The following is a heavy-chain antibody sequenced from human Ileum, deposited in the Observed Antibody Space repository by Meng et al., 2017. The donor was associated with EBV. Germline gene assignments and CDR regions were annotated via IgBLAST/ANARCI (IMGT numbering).Heavy chain of an antibody. V-gene: IGHV1-18*01. Sequence: QAQLVQSGGEVKKPGASVKVSGKASGYTFTNYGSTWVRQAPGQGLEWMGWISAYNGNTNYAQTLQGRVTMTTDTSTSTAYMELGSLRSDDTAVYYCARVEVGITSGDYWGQGTLVTVSS. D-gene: IGHD1-26*01. CDR1: GYTFTNYG. CDR3: ARVEVGITSGDY. CDR2: ISAYNGNT. J-gene: IGHJ4*02.